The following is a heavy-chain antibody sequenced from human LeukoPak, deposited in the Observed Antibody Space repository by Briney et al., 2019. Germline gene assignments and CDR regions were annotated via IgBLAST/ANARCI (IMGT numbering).Heavy chain of an antibody. J-gene: IGHJ4*02. Sequence: GGSLRLSCAASGFGFSGSAMHWVRQASGKGLEWVGRIRSKANSFTTTYAASVKGRFTISRDDSKNTAYLQMNSLKTEDTAVYYCSRLSPDGYNPFDFDYWGQGTLVTVSS. CDR1: GFGFSGSA. CDR3: SRLSPDGYNPFDFDY. D-gene: IGHD5-24*01. CDR2: IRSKANSFTT. V-gene: IGHV3-73*01.